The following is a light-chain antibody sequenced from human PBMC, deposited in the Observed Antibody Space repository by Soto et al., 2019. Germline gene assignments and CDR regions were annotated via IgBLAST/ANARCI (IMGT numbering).Light chain of an antibody. CDR3: QQYGRSPLMYT. CDR2: GAS. J-gene: IGKJ2*01. V-gene: IGKV3-20*01. CDR1: QSVTSNY. Sequence: EVVLTQSPDTLSLSPGERATLSCRASQSVTSNYLAWYQQKPGQAPRLLIYGASSRATGIPDRFGGSGSGTDFTLTISGLEPEDFAVYYCQQYGRSPLMYTFGQGTKLEIK.